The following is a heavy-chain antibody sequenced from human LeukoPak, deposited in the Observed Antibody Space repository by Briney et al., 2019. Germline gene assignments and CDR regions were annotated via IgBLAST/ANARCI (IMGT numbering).Heavy chain of an antibody. V-gene: IGHV4-34*01. CDR1: GGSFSGYY. D-gene: IGHD3-16*01. Sequence: SETLCLTCAVYGGSFSGYYWSWIRQPPGKGLEWIGEINHSGSTNYNPSLKSRVTISVDTSKNQFSLKLSSVTAADTAVYYCAKIPQVATYTVPNFDFWGQGTLVTVSS. CDR3: AKIPQVATYTVPNFDF. J-gene: IGHJ4*02. CDR2: INHSGST.